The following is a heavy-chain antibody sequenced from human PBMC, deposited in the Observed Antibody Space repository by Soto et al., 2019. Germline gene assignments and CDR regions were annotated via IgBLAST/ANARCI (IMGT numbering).Heavy chain of an antibody. CDR2: ISYDGSNK. CDR3: PTGDVVTAAVITGLGWGMLHYDY. J-gene: IGHJ4*01. V-gene: IGHV3-30*03. Sequence: PVEFLRLAYGASGFTFRSYGMHWVRQAPGKGVEWVAVISYDGSNKYYADSVKGRFTISRDNSKNTLYLQMNSLRAEDTAVYYCPTGDVVTAAVITGLGWGMLHYDYWGDGTLVTDS. CDR1: GFTFRSYG. D-gene: IGHD1-20*01.